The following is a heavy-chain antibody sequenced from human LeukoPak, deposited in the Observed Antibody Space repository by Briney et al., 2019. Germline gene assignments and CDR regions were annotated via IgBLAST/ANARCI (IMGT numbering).Heavy chain of an antibody. D-gene: IGHD4-23*01. CDR3: ARPLEGYGGNLLAVAGY. Sequence: SVKGPCKASGGTFSSYAISWVREAPGQGLEWMGGIIPIFGTTNYAQKFQGRVTITADESTSTAYMELSSLRSEDTAVYYCARPLEGYGGNLLAVAGYWGQGTLVTVSS. CDR2: IIPIFGTT. CDR1: GGTFSSYA. V-gene: IGHV1-69*13. J-gene: IGHJ4*02.